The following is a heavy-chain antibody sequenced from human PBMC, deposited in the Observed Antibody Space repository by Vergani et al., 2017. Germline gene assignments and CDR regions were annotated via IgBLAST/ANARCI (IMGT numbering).Heavy chain of an antibody. CDR3: VKDARCYENFLDD. J-gene: IGHJ4*02. CDR1: GFIFSDYY. Sequence: QVQLVESGGGLVKPGGSLRLSCVASGFIFSDYYMSWIRQAPGKGLEWVSYISSSGSTIYYADSFKGRFIISRDNSRDTLYLQMNSLRPEDTATYYCVKDARCYENFLDDWSQGNLVTVSS. D-gene: IGHD4/OR15-4a*01. CDR2: ISSSGSTI. V-gene: IGHV3-11*01.